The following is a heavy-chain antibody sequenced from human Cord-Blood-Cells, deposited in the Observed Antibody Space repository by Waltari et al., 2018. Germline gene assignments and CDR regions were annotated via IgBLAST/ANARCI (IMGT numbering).Heavy chain of an antibody. CDR2: IYWDDDK. D-gene: IGHD2-15*01. J-gene: IGHJ4*02. CDR1: GFPLSTSGVG. Sequence: QITLKESGPTLVKPTQTLTLTCTFSGFPLSTSGVGVGWYRQPPGKALEWLALIYWDDDKRYSPSLKSRLTITKDTSKNQVVLTMTNMDPVDTATYYCAHRGSVVRVFDYWGQGTLVTVSS. V-gene: IGHV2-5*02. CDR3: AHRGSVVRVFDY.